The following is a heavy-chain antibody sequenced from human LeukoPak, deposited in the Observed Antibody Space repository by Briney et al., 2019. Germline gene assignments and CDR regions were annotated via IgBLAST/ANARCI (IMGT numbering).Heavy chain of an antibody. CDR2: INPHSGGT. Sequence: ASVKVSCKASGYTFTGYYVHWVRQAPGQGLEWMGWINPHSGGTNYAQKFQGRVTMTRDTSISTACMELSRLRFDDTAVYYCARVGYCSTGNCYSDWFDPWGQGTLVTVSS. CDR1: GYTFTGYY. J-gene: IGHJ5*02. CDR3: ARVGYCSTGNCYSDWFDP. D-gene: IGHD2-15*01. V-gene: IGHV1-2*02.